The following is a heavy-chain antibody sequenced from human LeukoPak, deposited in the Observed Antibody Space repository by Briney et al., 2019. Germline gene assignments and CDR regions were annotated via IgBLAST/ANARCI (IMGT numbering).Heavy chain of an antibody. CDR2: IIPIFGTA. D-gene: IGHD1-26*01. J-gene: IGHJ3*02. V-gene: IGHV1-69*06. CDR3: AREDDTGRYMGDDAFDI. Sequence: SVKVSCKASGGTFSSYAISWVRQAPGRGLEWMGGIIPIFGTANYAQKFQGRVTITADKSTSTAYMELSSLRSEDTAVYYCAREDDTGRYMGDDAFDIWGQGTMVTVSS. CDR1: GGTFSSYA.